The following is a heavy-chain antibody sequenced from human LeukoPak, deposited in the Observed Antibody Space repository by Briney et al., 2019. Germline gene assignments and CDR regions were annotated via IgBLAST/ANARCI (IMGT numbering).Heavy chain of an antibody. V-gene: IGHV4-34*01. J-gene: IGHJ5*02. CDR3: ARGKVRDPFRPLLYRCFDP. Sequence: PSETLSLTCAVYGGSFSGYYWSWIRQPPGKGLEWIGEINHSGSTNYNPSLKSRVTISVDTSKNQFSLKLSSVTAADTAVYYCARGKVRDPFRPLLYRCFDPWGRGTLVTVSS. CDR2: INHSGST. CDR1: GGSFSGYY. D-gene: IGHD2-2*02.